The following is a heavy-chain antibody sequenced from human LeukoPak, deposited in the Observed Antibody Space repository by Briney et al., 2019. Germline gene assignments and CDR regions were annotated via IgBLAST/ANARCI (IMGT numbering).Heavy chain of an antibody. J-gene: IGHJ4*02. D-gene: IGHD6-19*01. CDR2: IYGVNST. CDR1: GFTVSSNY. CDR3: AKERSSGGPFDY. Sequence: GGSLRLSCAASGFTVSSNYMSWVRQAPGKGLEWVSVIYGVNSTYYRDSVKGRFTISRDNSKNTVYLQMNSLRAEDTAVYYCAKERSSGGPFDYWGQGTLVTVSS. V-gene: IGHV3-66*01.